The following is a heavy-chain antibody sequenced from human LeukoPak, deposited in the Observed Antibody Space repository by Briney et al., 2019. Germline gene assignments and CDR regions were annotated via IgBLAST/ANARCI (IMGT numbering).Heavy chain of an antibody. CDR3: AKDGQQWFRAEYFQH. D-gene: IGHD6-19*01. Sequence: RTGGSLRLSCAASGFTFSSYGMHWVRQAPGKGLEWVAVISYDGSNKYYADSVKGRFTISRDNSKNTLYLQMNSLRAEDTAVYYCAKDGQQWFRAEYFQHWGQGTLVTVSS. V-gene: IGHV3-30*18. CDR1: GFTFSSYG. CDR2: ISYDGSNK. J-gene: IGHJ1*01.